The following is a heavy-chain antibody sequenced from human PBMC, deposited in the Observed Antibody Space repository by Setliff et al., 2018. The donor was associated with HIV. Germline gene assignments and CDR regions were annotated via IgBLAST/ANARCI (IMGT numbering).Heavy chain of an antibody. CDR1: GYTFTSND. CDR3: ARGTRVVGATTHFYYYMDV. D-gene: IGHD1-26*01. Sequence: ASVKVSCKASGYTFTSNDINWVRQATGQGLEWMGWMNPNSGNTGYAQKFQGRITISRNTSIGTSYMELNSLTSEDTAVYYCARGTRVVGATTHFYYYMDVWGKGPRSPSP. V-gene: IGHV1-8*02. CDR2: MNPNSGNT. J-gene: IGHJ6*03.